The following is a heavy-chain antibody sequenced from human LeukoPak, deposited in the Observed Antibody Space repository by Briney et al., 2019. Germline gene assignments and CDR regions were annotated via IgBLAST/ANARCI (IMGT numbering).Heavy chain of an antibody. V-gene: IGHV3-74*01. CDR1: GFTFSSYV. CDR3: ARDWVYKIDY. CDR2: ISHDGII. J-gene: IGHJ4*02. Sequence: GGSLRLSCETAGFTFSSYVMHWVRRTPGKGLVWVSCISHDGIISYADSVKGRFTISRDNAKNTLILQMNSLRVEDTAVYYCARDWVYKIDYWGRGTLVTVSS. D-gene: IGHD5-24*01.